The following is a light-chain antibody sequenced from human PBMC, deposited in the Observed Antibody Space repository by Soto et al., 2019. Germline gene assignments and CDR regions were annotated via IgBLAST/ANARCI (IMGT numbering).Light chain of an antibody. CDR1: SSDVGGYNY. CDR3: RSYEGSNNVV. V-gene: IGLV2-8*01. CDR2: EFT. Sequence: QSALTQPPSASGSPGQSVTISCTGTSSDVGGYNYVSWYQQHPGKAPKLMIYEFTKRPSGVPDRFSGAKSGNTASLTVSGLQAEDEADYYCRSYEGSNNVVFGGGTKLTVL. J-gene: IGLJ2*01.